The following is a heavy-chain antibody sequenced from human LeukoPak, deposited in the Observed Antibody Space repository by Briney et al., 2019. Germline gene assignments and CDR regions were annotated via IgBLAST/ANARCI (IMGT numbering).Heavy chain of an antibody. V-gene: IGHV3-21*01. D-gene: IGHD3-16*01. CDR3: ARERGEGFDY. J-gene: IGHJ4*02. Sequence: GGSLRLSCAASGFTFSSNSMNWVRKAPRKGLELVSSISSSSSYIYYADSVKGRFTISRDNAKNSLYLQMNSLRAADTAVYYCARERGEGFDYWGQGTLVTVSS. CDR2: ISSSSSYI. CDR1: GFTFSSNS.